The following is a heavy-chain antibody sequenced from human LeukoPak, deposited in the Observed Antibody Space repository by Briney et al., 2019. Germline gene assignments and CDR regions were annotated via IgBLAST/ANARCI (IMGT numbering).Heavy chain of an antibody. J-gene: IGHJ6*03. CDR1: GGTFSSYA. CDR3: AAGGLGYMDV. V-gene: IGHV1-69*06. Sequence: ASVKVSCKSSGGTFSSYAISWVRQAPGQGLEWMGGIIPIFGTTNYLQNFQGRVTISADKSTSTAYMELSSLRSEDTAVYYCAAGGLGYMDVWGKGTTVTVSS. CDR2: IIPIFGTT. D-gene: IGHD2-15*01.